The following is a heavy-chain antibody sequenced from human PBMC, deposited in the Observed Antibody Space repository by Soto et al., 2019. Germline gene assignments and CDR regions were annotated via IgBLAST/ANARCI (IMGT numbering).Heavy chain of an antibody. CDR1: GGTFSSYA. D-gene: IGHD2-15*01. V-gene: IGHV1-69*01. Sequence: QVQLVQSGAEVKKPGSSVKVSCKASGGTFSSYAISWVRQAPGQGLEWMGGIIPIFGTANYAQKFQGRVTITADESTSTAYMELSSLRSEDTAVYYCASGAPICSGGSCDGEGSFDYWGQGTLVTVSS. CDR2: IIPIFGTA. CDR3: ASGAPICSGGSCDGEGSFDY. J-gene: IGHJ4*02.